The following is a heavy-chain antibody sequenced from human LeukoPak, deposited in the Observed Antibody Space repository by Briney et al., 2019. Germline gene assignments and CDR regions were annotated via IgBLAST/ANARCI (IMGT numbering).Heavy chain of an antibody. CDR1: GFSFSDHY. J-gene: IGHJ4*02. CDR2: IRNKVNSYGT. D-gene: IGHD1-26*01. CDR3: TRVRLGAATRYSDY. V-gene: IGHV3-72*01. Sequence: GGTLRLSCAASGFSFSDHYMDWVRLAPGKGLEWVGRIRNKVNSYGTAYAASVKGRFTISRDDSKDSLYLQMNSLRSEATVLYYGTRVRLGAATRYSDYWGQGTLVTVSS.